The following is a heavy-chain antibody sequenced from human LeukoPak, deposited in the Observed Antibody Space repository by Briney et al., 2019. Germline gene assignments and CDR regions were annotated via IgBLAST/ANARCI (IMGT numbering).Heavy chain of an antibody. CDR3: ARDKYGGNSNAFDI. CDR2: IGPDGSST. CDR1: GFTFSSYW. V-gene: IGHV3-74*01. Sequence: GGSLRLSCAASGFTFSSYWMHWVRQVPGKGLVWVSRIGPDGSSTTYADYVKGRFTISRDSAKNTLFLQMNSLRAEDTAVYYCARDKYGGNSNAFDIWGQGTLVTVSS. J-gene: IGHJ3*02. D-gene: IGHD4-23*01.